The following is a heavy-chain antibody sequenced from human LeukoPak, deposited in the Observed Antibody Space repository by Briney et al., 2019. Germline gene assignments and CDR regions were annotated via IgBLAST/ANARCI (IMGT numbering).Heavy chain of an antibody. V-gene: IGHV1-2*06. CDR1: GYTFTGYY. CDR3: ARVGDGYNEELLYYYGMDV. CDR2: INPNSGGT. J-gene: IGHJ6*02. Sequence: ASVKVSCKASGYTFTGYYMHWVRQAPGQGLEWMGRINPNSGGTNYAQKFQGRVTITADESTSTAYMELSSLRSEDTAVYYCARVGDGYNEELLYYYGMDVWGQGTTVTVSS. D-gene: IGHD5-24*01.